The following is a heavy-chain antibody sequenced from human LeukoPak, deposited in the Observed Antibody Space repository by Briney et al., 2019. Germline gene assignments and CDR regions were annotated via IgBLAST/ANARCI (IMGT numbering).Heavy chain of an antibody. CDR2: INSDGSWT. D-gene: IGHD2/OR15-2a*01. CDR3: VSLYETY. V-gene: IGHV3-74*01. J-gene: IGHJ4*02. CDR1: GNYW. Sequence: GGSLRLSCAASGNYWMHWVRQVPGKGLVWVSHINSDGSWTSYADSVKGRFTISKDNAKNTVCLQMNNLRAEDTAVYYCVSLYETYWGRGTLVTVSS.